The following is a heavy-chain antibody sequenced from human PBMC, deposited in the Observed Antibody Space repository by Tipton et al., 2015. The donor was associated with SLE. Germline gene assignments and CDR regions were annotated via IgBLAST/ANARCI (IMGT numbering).Heavy chain of an antibody. CDR2: IYYSGST. Sequence: TLSLTCTVSGGSISSHYWSWIRQPPGKGLEWIGYIYYSGSTNYNPSLKSRVTISVDTSKNQFSLKLSSVTAADTAVYYCARDGGGSYYYYGMDVWGQGTTVTVSS. V-gene: IGHV4-59*11. J-gene: IGHJ6*02. D-gene: IGHD1-1*01. CDR3: ARDGGGSYYYYGMDV. CDR1: GGSISSHY.